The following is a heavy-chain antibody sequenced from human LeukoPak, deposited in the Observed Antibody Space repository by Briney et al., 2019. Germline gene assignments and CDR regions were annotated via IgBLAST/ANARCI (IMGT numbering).Heavy chain of an antibody. D-gene: IGHD5/OR15-5a*01. Sequence: SETLSLTCSVSGASINNKNYYWVWIRQPPGKGLEWIGSLYYSVSTYYNPSLKSRVTISGDTSKNQFSLNLSSVTSADTAKYYCAMSPSVSTLSYTDYDFSMDVWGKGTTVTVSS. CDR2: LYYSVST. J-gene: IGHJ6*03. V-gene: IGHV4-39*01. CDR1: GASINNKNYY. CDR3: AMSPSVSTLSYTDYDFSMDV.